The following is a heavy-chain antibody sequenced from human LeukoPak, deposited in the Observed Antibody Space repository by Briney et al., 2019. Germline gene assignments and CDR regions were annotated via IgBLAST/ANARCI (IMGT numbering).Heavy chain of an antibody. CDR1: GFTFSSYA. V-gene: IGHV3-23*01. CDR3: ARGRSLYGSGSLNY. Sequence: GGSLRLSCAASGFTFSSYAMSWVRQAPGKGLEWVSAISGSGGSTYYADSVKGRFTISRDNSKDTLYLQMNSLRAGDTDVYYCARGRSLYGSGSLNYWGQGTLVTVSS. D-gene: IGHD3-10*01. CDR2: ISGSGGST. J-gene: IGHJ4*02.